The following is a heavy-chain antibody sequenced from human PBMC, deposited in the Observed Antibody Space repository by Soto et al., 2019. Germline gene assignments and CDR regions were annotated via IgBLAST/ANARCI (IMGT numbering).Heavy chain of an antibody. V-gene: IGHV3-23*01. Sequence: GGSLRLSCAASGFTFSSYAMSWVRQAPGKGLEWVSAISGSGTPTYYADSVKGRFTISRDNSGNTLFLEMYSLRAEDTAVYYCARYIPGVRYYGMDFWGQGTTVTVSS. CDR2: ISGSGTPT. D-gene: IGHD2-2*01. J-gene: IGHJ6*02. CDR1: GFTFSSYA. CDR3: ARYIPGVRYYGMDF.